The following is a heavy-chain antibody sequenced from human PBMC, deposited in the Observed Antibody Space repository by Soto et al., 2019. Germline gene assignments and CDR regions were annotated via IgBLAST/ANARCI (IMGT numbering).Heavy chain of an antibody. V-gene: IGHV3-23*01. J-gene: IGHJ6*02. CDR1: GFTFSSYA. Sequence: EVQLLESGGGLVQPGGSLGLSCATSGFTFSSYAMNWVRQAPGKGLEWVSSISDGGTAAYFADSVKGRFTISRDNSKNMLFLQINSLRAEDTAGYYCAKDRRATSPASYYGLDVWGQGTTVTVSS. D-gene: IGHD2-2*01. CDR2: ISDGGTAA. CDR3: AKDRRATSPASYYGLDV.